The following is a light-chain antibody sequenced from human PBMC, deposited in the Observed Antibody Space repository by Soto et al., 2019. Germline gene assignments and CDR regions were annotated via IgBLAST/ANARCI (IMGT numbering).Light chain of an antibody. Sequence: QSALAQPASVSGSPGQSITISCTGTSDDVGAYNSVSWYQQLPHKAPQVILYKGTQRPSGVSSRFSGSTSGNAASLTISGLQVDDEADYFCCSSAPESTYVFGTGTKLTVL. J-gene: IGLJ1*01. CDR2: KGT. CDR3: CSSAPESTYV. V-gene: IGLV2-23*01. CDR1: SDDVGAYNS.